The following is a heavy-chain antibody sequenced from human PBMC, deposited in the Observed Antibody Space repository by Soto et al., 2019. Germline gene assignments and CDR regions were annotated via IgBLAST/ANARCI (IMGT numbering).Heavy chain of an antibody. D-gene: IGHD1-1*01. Sequence: QLQLVESGGGVVQPGRSLGLSCAASGFTFSSFGMHWVRQAPGKGLEWVAAISSGRGGTFYADSVKGRFTVSRDNSQNTMYLQINSLRPEDTALYYCARNSDTGLNWQFDLWGRGTLVIVSS. CDR1: GFTFSSFG. V-gene: IGHV3-30*19. J-gene: IGHJ2*01. CDR2: ISSGRGGT. CDR3: ARNSDTGLNWQFDL.